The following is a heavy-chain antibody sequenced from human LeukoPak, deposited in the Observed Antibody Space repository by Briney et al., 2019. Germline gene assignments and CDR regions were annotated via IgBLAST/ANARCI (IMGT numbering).Heavy chain of an antibody. D-gene: IGHD5-18*01. CDR2: IHYGGSNK. J-gene: IGHJ4*02. Sequence: GGSLRLSCAASGFTFSSYGMHWVRQAPGKGLEWVAFIHYGGSNKYYADSVKGGFTISSDNAKNSLYLLMNSPTAAHTAFYCSARAGRGPPDTAMVIGWGQGTLVTVSS. CDR3: ARAGRGPPDTAMVIG. CDR1: GFTFSSYG. V-gene: IGHV3-30*02.